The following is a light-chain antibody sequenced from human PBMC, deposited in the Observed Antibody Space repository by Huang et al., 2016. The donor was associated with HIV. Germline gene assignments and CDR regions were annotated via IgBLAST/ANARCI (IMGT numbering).Light chain of an antibody. CDR1: QSVNSK. Sequence: EIVMTQSPATLSLSPGDSATLSCRASQSVNSKLAWYQQKPGQAPRLLIYGASTRATGGPGRFSGSGSGTEFTLTISSLQSEDFAVYYCQQYSKWPPNTFGQGTKLESK. V-gene: IGKV3-15*01. J-gene: IGKJ2*01. CDR2: GAS. CDR3: QQYSKWPPNT.